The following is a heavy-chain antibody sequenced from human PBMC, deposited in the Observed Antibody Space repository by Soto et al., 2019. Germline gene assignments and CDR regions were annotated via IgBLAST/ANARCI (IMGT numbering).Heavy chain of an antibody. CDR3: ARDHYYDTRWFDP. CDR2: VFSSGTT. V-gene: IGHV4-39*02. J-gene: IGHJ5*02. CDR1: GGSIGSSTQY. Sequence: SETLSLTCTVSGGSIGSSTQYWGWIRQPPGQGLEWIGNVFSSGTTYYNPSLKSRVTISVDTSKNQFSLKLSSVTAADSAIYYCARDHYYDTRWFDPWGQGTLVTVSA. D-gene: IGHD3-22*01.